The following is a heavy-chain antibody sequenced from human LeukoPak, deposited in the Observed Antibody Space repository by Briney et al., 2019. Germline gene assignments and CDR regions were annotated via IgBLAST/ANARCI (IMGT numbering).Heavy chain of an antibody. D-gene: IGHD3-10*01. CDR1: GYSFTSYW. CDR2: IYPGDSDT. V-gene: IGHV5-51*01. Sequence: GESLKISCKGSGYSFTSYWIGLVRQTPGKGLEWMGIIYPGDSDTRYSPSFQGQVTISADKSISTAYLQWSSLKASDTAMYYCARHGSDPTSGIYYFDSWGQGTLVTVSS. CDR3: ARHGSDPTSGIYYFDS. J-gene: IGHJ4*02.